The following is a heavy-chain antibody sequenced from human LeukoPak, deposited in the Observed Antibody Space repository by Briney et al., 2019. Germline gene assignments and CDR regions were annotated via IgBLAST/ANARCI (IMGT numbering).Heavy chain of an antibody. V-gene: IGHV3-30*04. J-gene: IGHJ6*02. CDR3: ARMDYYGSGNYAHYGMDV. CDR1: GFTFSNYA. CDR2: ISYDGSNK. Sequence: SGGSLRLSCAASGFTFSNYAVHWVRQAPGKGLEWVAVISYDGSNKYYGESVKGRFTISRDNSKNTLYLQMNSLRAEDTAVYNCARMDYYGSGNYAHYGMDVWGQGTTVTVSS. D-gene: IGHD3-10*01.